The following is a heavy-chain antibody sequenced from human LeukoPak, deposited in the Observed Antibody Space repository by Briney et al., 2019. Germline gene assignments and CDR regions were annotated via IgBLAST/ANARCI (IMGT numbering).Heavy chain of an antibody. V-gene: IGHV3-9*01. Sequence: GGSLRLPCAASGFTFDDYAMHWVRQAPGKGLEWVSGISWNSGSIGYADSVKGRFTISRDNAKNSLYLQMNSLRAEDTALYYCAKDIGRGRYYYYGMDVWGQGTTVTVSS. CDR3: AKDIGRGRYYYYGMDV. J-gene: IGHJ6*02. CDR2: ISWNSGSI. CDR1: GFTFDDYA. D-gene: IGHD1-26*01.